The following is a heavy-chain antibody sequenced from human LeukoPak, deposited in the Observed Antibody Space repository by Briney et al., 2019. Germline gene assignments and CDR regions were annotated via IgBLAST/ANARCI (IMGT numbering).Heavy chain of an antibody. CDR2: IYYSGST. V-gene: IGHV4-59*11. J-gene: IGHJ6*03. CDR1: GVSISSHY. Sequence: SETLSLTCTVSGVSISSHYWSWIRQPPGKGLEWIGYIYYSGSTNYNPSLKSRVTISVDTSKNQFSLKLSSVTAADTAVYYCARLGRQPGAPHYYMDVWGKGTTVTVSS. D-gene: IGHD3-10*01. CDR3: ARLGRQPGAPHYYMDV.